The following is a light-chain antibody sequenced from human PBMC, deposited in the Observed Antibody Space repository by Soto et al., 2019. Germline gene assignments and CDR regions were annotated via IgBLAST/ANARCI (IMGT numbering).Light chain of an antibody. V-gene: IGLV2-14*01. CDR2: EVS. Sequence: QSALTQPASVSGSPGQSITISCTGTSSDVGGYHYVSWYQHHPGKAPKLMIYEVSNRPSGVSDRFSGSKSGNTASLTISGLQAEDEADYYCSSYTSSSTLVFGTGTRSPS. J-gene: IGLJ1*01. CDR3: SSYTSSSTLV. CDR1: SSDVGGYHY.